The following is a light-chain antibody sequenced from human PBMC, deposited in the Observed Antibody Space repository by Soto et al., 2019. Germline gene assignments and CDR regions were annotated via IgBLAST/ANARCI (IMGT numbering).Light chain of an antibody. J-gene: IGLJ1*01. V-gene: IGLV2-14*01. CDR1: SSDVGGYNY. CDR3: SSYTSSSIDV. CDR2: EVS. Sequence: QSVLTQPASVSGSPGQSITISCTGTSSDVGGYNYVSWYQQHPGNAPKLMIYEVSNRPSGVSNRFSGSKSGNTASLTISGLQAEDEADYYCSSYTSSSIDVFGTGTKLTVL.